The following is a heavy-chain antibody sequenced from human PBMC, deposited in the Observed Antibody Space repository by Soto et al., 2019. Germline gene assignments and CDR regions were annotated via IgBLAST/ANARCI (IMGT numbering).Heavy chain of an antibody. CDR2: VSFDGSNK. D-gene: IGHD1-20*01. Sequence: SGGGVVQPGRSLRLSCAASGFTFSTHAMHWVRQAPGTGLECVAIVSFDGSNKYYADSVKGRFTISRDNSKNTLYLQMSGLTPEDTAVYYCARDQTGITTTGGGRIDHWGQGNLVTVSS. CDR1: GFTFSTHA. CDR3: ARDQTGITTTGGGRIDH. J-gene: IGHJ4*02. V-gene: IGHV3-30-3*01.